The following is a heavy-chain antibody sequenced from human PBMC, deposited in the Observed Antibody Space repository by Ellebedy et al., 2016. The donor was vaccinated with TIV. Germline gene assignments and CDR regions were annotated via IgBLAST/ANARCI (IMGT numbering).Heavy chain of an antibody. CDR2: ISGSGGGM. Sequence: GESLKISXTVSGFDFSQYGMNWVRQAPGKGLQWVSYISGSGGGMTYADSVKGRFTISRDNAKNSLYLHMNSLRDEDTAVYYCARGGAARPDYWGPGNLVTVSS. V-gene: IGHV3-48*02. D-gene: IGHD6-6*01. CDR3: ARGGAARPDY. CDR1: GFDFSQYG. J-gene: IGHJ4*02.